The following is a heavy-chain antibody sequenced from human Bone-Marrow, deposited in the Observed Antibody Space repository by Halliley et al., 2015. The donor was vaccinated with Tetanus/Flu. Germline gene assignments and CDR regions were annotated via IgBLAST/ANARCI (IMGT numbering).Heavy chain of an antibody. D-gene: IGHD3-16*02. V-gene: IGHV3-23*01. CDR3: AKFGVVGWGVLDRSDYYNGMDV. J-gene: IGHJ6*02. CDR2: ISGSGHDT. Sequence: SLRLSCAASGFTFRTYGMNWVRQAPGKGLEWVSGISGSGHDTNYADSVKGRFTISRDNSKNTLYLQMNSLRAEDTALYYCAKFGVVGWGVLDRSDYYNGMDVWGQGTTVTVSS. CDR1: GFTFRTYG.